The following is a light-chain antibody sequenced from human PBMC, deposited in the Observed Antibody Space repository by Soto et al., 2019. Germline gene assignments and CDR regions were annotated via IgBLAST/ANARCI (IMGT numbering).Light chain of an antibody. V-gene: IGKV3D-20*01. Sequence: ILLTQSTSAVSLAPGERVTLYCGASQGVXTNYVAWYGQKPGLAPRLRXANASRMATGSADRLSGSGSATDFTLTISGLEPEDFAVYYCHQYGSPTSTFGQGTKVDIK. CDR2: NAS. CDR1: QGVXTNY. J-gene: IGKJ1*01. CDR3: HQYGSPTST.